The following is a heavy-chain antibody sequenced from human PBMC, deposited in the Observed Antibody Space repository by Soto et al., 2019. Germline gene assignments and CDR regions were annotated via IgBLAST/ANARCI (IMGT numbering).Heavy chain of an antibody. Sequence: PGGSLRLSCVASGFTFSGKSMNWVRQAPGKGLEWLSYINPGGGTIHYADSVRGRFTVSRDNAKKSLYLQMNSLRDEDTAVYYCARDPGESGYGCDYWGQGTLVTVSS. CDR2: INPGGGTI. CDR1: GFTFSGKS. J-gene: IGHJ4*02. V-gene: IGHV3-48*02. D-gene: IGHD3-3*01. CDR3: ARDPGESGYGCDY.